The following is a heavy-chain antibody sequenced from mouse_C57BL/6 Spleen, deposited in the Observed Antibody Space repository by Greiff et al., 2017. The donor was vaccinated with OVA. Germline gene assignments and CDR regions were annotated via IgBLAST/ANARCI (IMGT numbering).Heavy chain of an antibody. CDR1: GYTFTDYE. CDR3: TKGIITTVVATPGFAY. D-gene: IGHD1-1*01. V-gene: IGHV1-15*01. CDR2: IDPETGGT. J-gene: IGHJ3*01. Sequence: VKLQQSGAELVRPGASVTLSCKASGYTFTDYEMHWVKQTPVHGLEWIGAIDPETGGTAYNQKFKGKAILTADKSSSTAYMELRSLTSEDSAFYYCTKGIITTVVATPGFAYWGQGTLVTVSA.